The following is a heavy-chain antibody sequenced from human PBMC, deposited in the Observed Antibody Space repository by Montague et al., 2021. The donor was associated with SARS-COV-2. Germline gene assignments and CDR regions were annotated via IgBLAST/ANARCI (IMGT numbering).Heavy chain of an antibody. CDR2: ISSSSSYI. J-gene: IGHJ4*02. CDR1: GFTFSSYS. CDR3: ARDDFRIAAAVFDY. Sequence: SLRLSCAAPGFTFSSYSMNWVRQAPGKGLEWVSSISSSSSYIYYADSVKGRFTISRDNAKNSLYLQMNSLRAEDTAVYYCARDDFRIAAAVFDYWGQGTLVTVSP. D-gene: IGHD6-13*01. V-gene: IGHV3-21*01.